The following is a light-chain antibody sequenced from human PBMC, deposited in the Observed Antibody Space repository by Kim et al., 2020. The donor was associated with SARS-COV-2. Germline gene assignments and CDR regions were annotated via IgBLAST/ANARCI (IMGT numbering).Light chain of an antibody. CDR2: KDN. CDR3: QSSDSTAVI. CDR1: ALPNQD. Sequence: SYELTQPPAMSVSPGQTARIPCSGDALPNQDSFWYQQKAGQAPVLVIYKDNERPSGIPARFSGSTSGTTVTLTISGVQAEDEADYYCQSSDSTAVIFGGG. J-gene: IGLJ2*01. V-gene: IGLV3-25*03.